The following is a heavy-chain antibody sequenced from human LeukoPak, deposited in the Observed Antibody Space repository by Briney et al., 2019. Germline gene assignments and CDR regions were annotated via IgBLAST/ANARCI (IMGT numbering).Heavy chain of an antibody. J-gene: IGHJ4*02. V-gene: IGHV3-74*01. CDR1: GFTITYYG. CDR3: AKVNWPDYSSGNS. D-gene: IGHD6-19*01. Sequence: GGSLRLSCAASGFTITYYGMHWVRQAPGKGLVWVSHINHDGSITNYADSVKGRFTISRDIAKNTLYLQMNSLRAEDTAVYYCAKVNWPDYSSGNSWGQGTLVTVSS. CDR2: INHDGSIT.